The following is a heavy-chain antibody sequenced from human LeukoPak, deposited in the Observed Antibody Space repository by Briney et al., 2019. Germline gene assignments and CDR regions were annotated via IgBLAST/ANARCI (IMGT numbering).Heavy chain of an antibody. D-gene: IGHD2-21*01. CDR2: IYYSGST. V-gene: IGHV4-30-4*01. J-gene: IGHJ4*02. Sequence: SQTLSLTCTVSGGSISSGDYYWSWIRQPPGKGLEWIGYIYYSGSTYYNPSLKSRVTISVDTSKNQISLKLSSVTAADTAVYYCGSFYQAYYFDFWGQGTLVTVSS. CDR3: GSFYQAYYFDF. CDR1: GGSISSGDYY.